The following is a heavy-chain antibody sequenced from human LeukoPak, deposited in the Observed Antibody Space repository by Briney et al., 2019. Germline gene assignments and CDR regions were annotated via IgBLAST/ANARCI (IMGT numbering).Heavy chain of an antibody. J-gene: IGHJ6*03. CDR3: ARGKAAAGPKNYYMDV. CDR2: MNPNSGNT. Sequence: ASVKVSCKASGYTFTSYDINWVRQATGQGLEWMGWMNPNSGNTGYAQKFQGRVTMTRNTSISTAYMELSSLRSEDTAVYYCARGKAAAGPKNYYMDVWGKGTTVTVSS. CDR1: GYTFTSYD. D-gene: IGHD6-13*01. V-gene: IGHV1-8*01.